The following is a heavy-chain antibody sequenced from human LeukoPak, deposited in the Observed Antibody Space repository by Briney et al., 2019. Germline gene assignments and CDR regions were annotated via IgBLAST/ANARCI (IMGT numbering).Heavy chain of an antibody. CDR2: ISAYNGNT. CDR3: ALQLLGGYDQFDY. V-gene: IGHV1-18*04. J-gene: IGHJ4*02. Sequence: WASVKVSCKASGYTFTSYGISWVRQAPGQGLEWMGWISAYNGNTNYAQKLQGRVTMTTDASTSTAYMELRSLRSDDTAVYYCALQLLGGYDQFDYWGQGTLVTVSS. D-gene: IGHD5-12*01. CDR1: GYTFTSYG.